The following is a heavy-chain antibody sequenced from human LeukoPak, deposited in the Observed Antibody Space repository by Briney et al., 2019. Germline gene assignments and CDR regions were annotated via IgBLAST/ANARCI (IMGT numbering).Heavy chain of an antibody. CDR2: IWYDGSNK. CDR1: GFTFSSYG. Sequence: GGSLRLSCAASGFTFSSYGMHWVRQAPGKGLEWVAVIWYDGSNKYYADSVKGRFTIPRDNSKNTLYLQMNSLRAEDTAVYYCARDFDTMIVVVISSRFDYWGQGTLVTVSS. D-gene: IGHD3-22*01. CDR3: ARDFDTMIVVVISSRFDY. J-gene: IGHJ4*02. V-gene: IGHV3-33*01.